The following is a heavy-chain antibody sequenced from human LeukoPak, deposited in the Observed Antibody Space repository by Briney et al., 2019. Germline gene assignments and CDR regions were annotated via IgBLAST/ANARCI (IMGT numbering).Heavy chain of an antibody. D-gene: IGHD3-22*01. CDR3: ARGRDDSSGYYSY. J-gene: IGHJ4*02. CDR1: GYNFISHD. CDR2: MNPKSGKT. V-gene: IGHV1-8*02. Sequence: ASVKVSCKTSGYNFISHDIHWVRQATGQGLEWMGWMNPKSGKTGYAQKFQGRVTMTRNTSISTAYMELSSLRSEDTAVYYCARGRDDSSGYYSYWGQGTLVTVSS.